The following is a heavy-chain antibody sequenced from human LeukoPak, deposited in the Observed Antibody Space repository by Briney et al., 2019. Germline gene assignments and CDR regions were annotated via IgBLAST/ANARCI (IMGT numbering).Heavy chain of an antibody. CDR1: GGSFSGYY. CDR2: INHSGST. J-gene: IGHJ4*02. Sequence: SETLSLTCAVYGGSFSGYYWSWIRQPPGKGLEWIGEINHSGSTNYNPSLKSRVTISVDTSKNQFSLKLSSVTAADTAVYYCAREGYSYGVDYWGQGTLVTVPS. CDR3: AREGYSYGVDY. D-gene: IGHD5-18*01. V-gene: IGHV4-34*01.